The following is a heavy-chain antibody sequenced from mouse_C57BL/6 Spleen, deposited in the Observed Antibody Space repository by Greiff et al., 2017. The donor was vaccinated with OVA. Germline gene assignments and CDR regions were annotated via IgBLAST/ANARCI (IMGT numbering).Heavy chain of an antibody. V-gene: IGHV14-1*01. CDR1: GFTFPDSY. Sequence: EVQLQQSGAELVRPGASVKLSCTASGFTFPDSYLPWVKQRPEQGLAWIGWIDPEDGDTEYAPKFPGQATMTADTSSNTAYLQLSSLTSEDTAVDYCTVRYLLKGNYAMDYWGQGTSVTVSS. CDR2: IDPEDGDT. CDR3: TVRYLLKGNYAMDY. J-gene: IGHJ4*01. D-gene: IGHD2-1*01.